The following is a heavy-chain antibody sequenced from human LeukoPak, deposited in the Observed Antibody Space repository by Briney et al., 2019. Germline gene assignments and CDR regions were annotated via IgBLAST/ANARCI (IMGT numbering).Heavy chain of an antibody. D-gene: IGHD4-17*01. Sequence: PVASVKVSCKASGYTFTGYYMHWVRQAPGQGLEWMGWINPNSGGTNYAQKFQGRVTMTRDTSISTAYMELSRLRSDDTAVYYCARDYYGDYVRRLYYYGMDVWGQGTTVTVSS. V-gene: IGHV1-2*02. J-gene: IGHJ6*02. CDR1: GYTFTGYY. CDR2: INPNSGGT. CDR3: ARDYYGDYVRRLYYYGMDV.